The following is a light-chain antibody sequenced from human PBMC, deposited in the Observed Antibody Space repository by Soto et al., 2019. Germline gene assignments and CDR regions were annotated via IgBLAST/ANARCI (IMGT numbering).Light chain of an antibody. CDR2: AAS. Sequence: DIQMTQSPTSLSASVGDRVTITCRASQDIRNFVAWYQQKPGKAPKLLSYAASTLQSGVPSRFSGSGSGTDFTLTINSLQPEDVAPYSCQKYSSVPVFGPGTKVEIK. CDR3: QKYSSVPV. CDR1: QDIRNF. J-gene: IGKJ3*01. V-gene: IGKV1-27*01.